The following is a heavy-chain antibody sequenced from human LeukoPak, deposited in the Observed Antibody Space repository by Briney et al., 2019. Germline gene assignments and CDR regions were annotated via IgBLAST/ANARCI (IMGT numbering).Heavy chain of an antibody. Sequence: RASVKVSCKASGFTFTSYGICWVQQAPGQGLEWIGWISAYNGNTNYAQKLQGRVTMTTDTSTSTAYMELRSLRSDDTAVYYCARDIALSMTYFDYWGQGTLVTVSS. J-gene: IGHJ4*02. V-gene: IGHV1-18*01. CDR1: GFTFTSYG. CDR3: ARDIALSMTYFDY. D-gene: IGHD2-15*01. CDR2: ISAYNGNT.